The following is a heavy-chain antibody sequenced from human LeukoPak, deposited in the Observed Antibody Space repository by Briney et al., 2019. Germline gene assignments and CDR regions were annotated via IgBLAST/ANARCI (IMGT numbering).Heavy chain of an antibody. CDR3: ARDWDQMDAFDI. V-gene: IGHV3-20*04. CDR1: GFTFDDYG. CDR2: INWNGGST. D-gene: IGHD1-26*01. Sequence: GGSLRLSCAASGFTFDDYGMSWVRQAPGKGLEWVSGINWNGGSTGYADSVKGRFTISRDNAKNPLYLQMNSLRAEDTALYYCARDWDQMDAFDIWGQGTMVTVSS. J-gene: IGHJ3*02.